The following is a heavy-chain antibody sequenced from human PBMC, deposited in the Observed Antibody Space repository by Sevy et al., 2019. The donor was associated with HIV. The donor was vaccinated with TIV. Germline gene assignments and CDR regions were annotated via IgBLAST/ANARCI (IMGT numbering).Heavy chain of an antibody. J-gene: IGHJ3*02. CDR3: ARDGAFYDYVWGSYRRDAFDI. V-gene: IGHV3-7*03. CDR2: IKQDGSEK. Sequence: GGSLRLSCAASGFTFSSYWMSWVRQAPGKGLEWVANIKQDGSEKYYVDSVKGRFTISRDNAKNSLYLQMNSLRAEDTAVHYCARDGAFYDYVWGSYRRDAFDIWGQGTMVTVSS. D-gene: IGHD3-16*02. CDR1: GFTFSSYW.